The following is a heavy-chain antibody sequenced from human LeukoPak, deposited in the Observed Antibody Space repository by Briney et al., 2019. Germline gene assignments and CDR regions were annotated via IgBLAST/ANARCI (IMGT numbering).Heavy chain of an antibody. CDR3: ARGVEAYDPLYYFDY. D-gene: IGHD3-22*01. CDR1: GYTFTGYY. V-gene: IGHV1-2*02. CDR2: INPNSGGT. J-gene: IGHJ4*02. Sequence: ASVKVSCKASGYTFTGYYMHWVRQAPGQGLEWMGWINPNSGGTSYAQKFQGRVTMTRDTSISTAYMELSRLRSDDTAVYYCARGVEAYDPLYYFDYWGQGTLVTVSS.